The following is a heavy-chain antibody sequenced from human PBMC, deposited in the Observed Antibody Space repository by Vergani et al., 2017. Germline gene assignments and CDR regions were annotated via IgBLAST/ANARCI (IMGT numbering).Heavy chain of an antibody. CDR1: GDSVSSNSAA. CDR2: SYYRSKWYN. D-gene: IGHD6-19*01. CDR3: ARDDGSGWFSGATGWFDP. V-gene: IGHV6-1*01. Sequence: QVQLQQSGPGLVKPSQTLSLTCAISGDSVSSNSAAWNWIRQSPSRGLEWLGRSYYRSKWYNDYAVSLKSRRTINPDTSTSQFSLQLNSVTPEDTAVYYLARDDGSGWFSGATGWFDPWGQGTLVTVSS. J-gene: IGHJ5*02.